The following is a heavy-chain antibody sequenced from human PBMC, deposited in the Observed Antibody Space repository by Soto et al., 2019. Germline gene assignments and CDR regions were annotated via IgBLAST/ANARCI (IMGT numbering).Heavy chain of an antibody. CDR3: ARDTDSGSYYYQFDY. V-gene: IGHV1-69*12. J-gene: IGHJ4*02. Sequence: QVQLVQSGAEVKKPGSSVKVSCKASGGTFSSYAISWVRQAPGQGLEWMGGIIPIFGTANYAQKFQGRVTITADESTSTAYMELSSPRSEDTAVYYCARDTDSGSYYYQFDYWGQGTLVTVSS. CDR2: IIPIFGTA. CDR1: GGTFSSYA. D-gene: IGHD1-26*01.